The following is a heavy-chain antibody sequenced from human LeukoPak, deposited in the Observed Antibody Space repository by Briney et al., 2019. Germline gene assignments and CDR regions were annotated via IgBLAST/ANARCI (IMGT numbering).Heavy chain of an antibody. CDR1: GFTVSSNY. J-gene: IGHJ4*02. V-gene: IGHV3-53*01. CDR3: ARASGDSDYFDY. Sequence: PGGSLRLSCAASGFTVSSNYMSWVRQAPGKGLEWVSVIYSGGSTYYADSVKGRFTISRDNSKNTLCLQMNSLRAEDTAVYYCARASGDSDYFDYWGQGTLVTVSS. D-gene: IGHD3-10*01. CDR2: IYSGGST.